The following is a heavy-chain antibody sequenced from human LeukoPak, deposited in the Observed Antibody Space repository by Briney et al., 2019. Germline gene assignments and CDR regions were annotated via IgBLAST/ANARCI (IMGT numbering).Heavy chain of an antibody. CDR1: GGSISSYY. J-gene: IGHJ6*03. D-gene: IGHD5-24*01. CDR2: IYYSGST. CDR3: ARGVEKDGYNFVDYYYMGV. Sequence: SETLSLTCTVSGGSISSYYWSWIRQPPGKGLEWIGYIYYSGSTSYKPSLKSRVTISVDTSKNQFSLKLSSVTAADTAVYYCARGVEKDGYNFVDYYYMGVWGKGTTVTISS. V-gene: IGHV4-59*01.